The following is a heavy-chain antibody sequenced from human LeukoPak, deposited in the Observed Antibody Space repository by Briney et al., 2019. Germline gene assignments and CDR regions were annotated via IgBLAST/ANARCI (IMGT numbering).Heavy chain of an antibody. V-gene: IGHV3-30*02. J-gene: IGHJ4*02. CDR2: IRYDGSNK. CDR1: GFTFSSYG. D-gene: IGHD6-13*01. CDR3: AKGSGYSSSPPYDY. Sequence: PGGSLRLSCAASGFTFSSYGMHWVRQAPGKGLEWVAFIRYDGSNKYYADPVKGRFTISRDNSKNTLYLQMNSLRAEDTAVYYCAKGSGYSSSPPYDYWGQGTLVTVSS.